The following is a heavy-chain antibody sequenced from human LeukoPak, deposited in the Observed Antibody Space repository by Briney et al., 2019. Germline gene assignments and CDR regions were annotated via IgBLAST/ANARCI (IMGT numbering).Heavy chain of an antibody. D-gene: IGHD2-21*01. J-gene: IGHJ6*03. V-gene: IGHV4-39*01. CDR1: GGPISSSSYH. CDR3: ARQIIQYFYYMDV. Sequence: SETLSLSCTVSGGPISSSSYHWGWVRQPPGKGLEWIGSIYYNGSTYYNPSLKSRVTISVDTSKNQFSLKLSSVTAADTAVYYCARQIIQYFYYMDVWGKGTTVTVSS. CDR2: IYYNGST.